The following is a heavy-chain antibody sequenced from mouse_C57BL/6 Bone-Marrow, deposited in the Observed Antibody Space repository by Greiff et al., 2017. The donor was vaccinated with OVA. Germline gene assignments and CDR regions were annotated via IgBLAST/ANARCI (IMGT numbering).Heavy chain of an antibody. CDR1: GYSITSGYY. Sequence: ESGPGLVKPSQSLSLTCSVTGYSITSGYYWNWIRQFPGNKLEWMGYISYDGSNNYNPSLKNRISITRDTSKNQFFLKLNSVTTEDTATYYCARVRAPRNYDFDYWGQGTTLTVSS. CDR3: ARVRAPRNYDFDY. J-gene: IGHJ2*01. CDR2: ISYDGSN. V-gene: IGHV3-6*01. D-gene: IGHD1-1*01.